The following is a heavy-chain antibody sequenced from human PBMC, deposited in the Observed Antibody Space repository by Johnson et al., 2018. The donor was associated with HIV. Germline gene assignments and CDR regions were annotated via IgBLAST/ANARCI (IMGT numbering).Heavy chain of an antibody. CDR3: ARRGRGVYLGSDAFDI. D-gene: IGHD3-10*01. CDR2: IYSGGST. J-gene: IGHJ3*02. CDR1: GFTVSSNY. V-gene: IGHV3-66*01. Sequence: VQLVESGGGLVPPGGSLRLSCAASGFTVSSNYMSWVRQAPGKGLEWVSVIYSGGSTYYADSVKGRFTISRDNSKNTLYLQMNSLSAEDTAVYYCARRGRGVYLGSDAFDIWGQGTMVTVSS.